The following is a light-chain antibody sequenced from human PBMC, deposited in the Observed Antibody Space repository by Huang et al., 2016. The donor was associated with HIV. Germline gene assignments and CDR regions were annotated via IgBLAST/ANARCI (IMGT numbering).Light chain of an antibody. V-gene: IGKV1-39*01. J-gene: IGKJ2*01. CDR3: QQSYSTLRYT. CDR2: AAS. CDR1: QSISSY. Sequence: DIQMTQSPSSLSASVGDRVTITCRASQSISSYLNWYQQKPGKAPKLLIYAASGLQSGVPSRFSGSGSGTDFTLIISSLQPGDFATYYCQQSYSTLRYTFGQGTKLEIK.